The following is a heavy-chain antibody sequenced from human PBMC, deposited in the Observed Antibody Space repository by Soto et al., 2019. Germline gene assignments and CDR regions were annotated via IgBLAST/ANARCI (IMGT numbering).Heavy chain of an antibody. Sequence: PSETLSLTCAVYGGSFSGYHWSWIRQPPGKGLEWIGEINHSGSTNCNPSLKSRVTISVDTSKNQFSLKLSSVTAADTAVYYCARLPFSSYYGMDVWGQGTRSPSP. D-gene: IGHD2-2*01. V-gene: IGHV4-34*01. CDR2: INHSGST. CDR3: ARLPFSSYYGMDV. CDR1: GGSFSGYH. J-gene: IGHJ6*02.